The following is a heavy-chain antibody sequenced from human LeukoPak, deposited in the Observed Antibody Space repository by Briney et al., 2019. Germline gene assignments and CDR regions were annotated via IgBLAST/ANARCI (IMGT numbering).Heavy chain of an antibody. V-gene: IGHV3-23*01. CDR1: GFTFSSYV. D-gene: IGHD6-13*01. J-gene: IGHJ4*02. CDR2: ISGGGEST. Sequence: GGSLKLSCAASGFTFSSYVMSWVRQAPGKGLEWVATISGGGESTYYADSVKGRFIISRDNSKNTLYLLMNGLRVEDTAVYYCARDKMQQSTEGSNFDHWGQGTLVTVSS. CDR3: ARDKMQQSTEGSNFDH.